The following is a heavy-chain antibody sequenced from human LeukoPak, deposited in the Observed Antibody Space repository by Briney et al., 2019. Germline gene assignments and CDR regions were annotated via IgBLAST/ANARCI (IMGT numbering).Heavy chain of an antibody. CDR1: GYTFIDYY. D-gene: IGHD2-2*02. Sequence: ASVKVSCKASGYTFIDYYMHWVRQAPGQGLEWMGWIDPRSGGTNFARKFQGGVTMTRDTSISTAYMELSRLTSDDTAVYYCTSSDYTSSDYWGQGTQVTV. J-gene: IGHJ4*02. CDR2: IDPRSGGT. V-gene: IGHV1-2*02. CDR3: TSSDYTSSDY.